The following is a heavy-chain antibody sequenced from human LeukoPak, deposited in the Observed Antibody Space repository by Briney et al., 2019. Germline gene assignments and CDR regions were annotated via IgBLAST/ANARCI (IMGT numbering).Heavy chain of an antibody. CDR1: GFNFEDYA. V-gene: IGHV3-49*04. CDR2: IASKAYGGTE. D-gene: IGHD1-26*01. CDR3: TAEVERGGSCWGGEY. Sequence: GGSLRLSCATSGFNFEDYAMNWVRQAPGKGLEWVGLIASKAYGGTEEFAASVKGRFSISRDDSKAIAYLQMNSLKIEDTGVYFCTAEVERGGSCWGGEYWGQGTLVVVSS. J-gene: IGHJ4*02.